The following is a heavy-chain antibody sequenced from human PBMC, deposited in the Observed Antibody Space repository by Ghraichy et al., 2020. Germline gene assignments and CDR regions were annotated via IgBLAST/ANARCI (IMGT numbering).Heavy chain of an antibody. CDR3: AREGPNDSSGYEFDY. CDR2: IYTSGST. V-gene: IGHV4-4*07. D-gene: IGHD3-22*01. J-gene: IGHJ4*02. CDR1: GGSISSYY. Sequence: SETLSLTCTVSGGSISSYYWSWIRQPAGKGLEWIGRIYTSGSTNYNPSLKSRVTMSVDTSKNQFSLKLSSVTAADTAVYYCAREGPNDSSGYEFDYWGQGTLVTVSS.